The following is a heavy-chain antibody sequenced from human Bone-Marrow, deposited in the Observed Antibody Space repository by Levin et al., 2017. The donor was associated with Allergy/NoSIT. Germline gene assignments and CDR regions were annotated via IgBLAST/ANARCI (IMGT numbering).Heavy chain of an antibody. D-gene: IGHD2-2*01. Sequence: SETLSLTCTVSDGSISSYLWTWIRQPPGKGLEWIGYISYSGRTSYNPSLGSRVSLAVDTSKNQFSLTLSSVTAADTAVYYCARVEGFNRQLPARYHYYMDVWGEGTTVTVSS. CDR1: DGSISSYL. CDR2: ISYSGRT. V-gene: IGHV4-59*08. J-gene: IGHJ6*03. CDR3: ARVEGFNRQLPARYHYYMDV.